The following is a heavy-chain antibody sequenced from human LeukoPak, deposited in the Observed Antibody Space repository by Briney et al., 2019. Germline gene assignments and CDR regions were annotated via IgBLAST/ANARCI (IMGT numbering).Heavy chain of an antibody. Sequence: GGSLRLSCAASGFTVSSNYMSWVRQAPGKGLEWVSVIYSGGSTYYAGSVKGRFTISRDNSKNTLYLQMNSLRAEDTAVYYCARNPDYYYYGMDVWGQGTTVTVSS. V-gene: IGHV3-53*01. CDR2: IYSGGST. CDR3: ARNPDYYYYGMDV. CDR1: GFTVSSNY. J-gene: IGHJ6*02.